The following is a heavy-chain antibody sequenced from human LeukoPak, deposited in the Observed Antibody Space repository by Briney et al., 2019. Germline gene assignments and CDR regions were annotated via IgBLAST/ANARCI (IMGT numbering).Heavy chain of an antibody. CDR3: AKKAQYDGHYPLDY. D-gene: IGHD4/OR15-4a*01. CDR2: TSDRGDYT. CDR1: RFTFSNYA. V-gene: IGHV3-23*01. J-gene: IGHJ4*02. Sequence: GGSLRLSCAASRFTFSNYAMSWVRQAPGKGLEWVSCTSDRGDYTYYADSVKGRFTISRDTSKNTLYLQMNSLRAEDTALYFCAKKAQYDGHYPLDYWGQGTLVTVSA.